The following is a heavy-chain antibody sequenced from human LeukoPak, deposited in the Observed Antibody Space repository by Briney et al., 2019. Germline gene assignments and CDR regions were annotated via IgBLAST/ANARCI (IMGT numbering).Heavy chain of an antibody. CDR3: ARDLPLVRGVTPDAIDP. CDR1: GCTFTSYG. Sequence: ASVKVSCKASGCTFTSYGISWVRQAPGQGLEWMGWISAYNGNTNYAQKLQGRVTMTTDTYKSTSYMELRSLRSDDTAVYYCARDLPLVRGVTPDAIDPWGQGTLVTVSS. V-gene: IGHV1-18*01. D-gene: IGHD3-10*01. CDR2: ISAYNGNT. J-gene: IGHJ5*02.